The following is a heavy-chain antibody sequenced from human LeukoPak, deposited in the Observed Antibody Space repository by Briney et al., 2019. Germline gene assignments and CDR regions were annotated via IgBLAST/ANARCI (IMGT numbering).Heavy chain of an antibody. D-gene: IGHD1-26*01. Sequence: ASVKVSCKASGYTFTSYDINWVRQATGQGLEWMGWMNPNSGNTGYAQKFQGRVTITRNTSISTAYMELSSLRSEDTAVYYCARGRSGSYYVDAFDIWGQGTMVTVSS. J-gene: IGHJ3*02. V-gene: IGHV1-8*03. CDR3: ARGRSGSYYVDAFDI. CDR1: GYTFTSYD. CDR2: MNPNSGNT.